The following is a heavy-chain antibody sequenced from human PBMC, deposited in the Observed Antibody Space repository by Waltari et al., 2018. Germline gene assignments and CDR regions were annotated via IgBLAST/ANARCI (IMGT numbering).Heavy chain of an antibody. CDR1: GFTFSSYW. CDR3: ARVTGATLYYYYYYMDV. V-gene: IGHV3-7*01. J-gene: IGHJ6*03. CDR2: IKQDGSEK. Sequence: EVQLVESGGGLVQPGGSLRLSCAASGFTFSSYWMSWVRQAPAKGLEWVANIKQDGSEKYYVDSVKGRFTISRDNAKNSLYLQMNSLRAEDTAVYYCARVTGATLYYYYYYMDVWGKGTTVTVSS. D-gene: IGHD1-26*01.